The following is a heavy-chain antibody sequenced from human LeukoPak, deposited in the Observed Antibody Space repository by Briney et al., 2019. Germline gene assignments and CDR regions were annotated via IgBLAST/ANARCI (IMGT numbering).Heavy chain of an antibody. V-gene: IGHV1-2*02. CDR3: AREPALGALDY. D-gene: IGHD1-26*01. J-gene: IGHJ4*02. CDR1: VYTFTGYY. Sequence: ASVKVSCKASVYTFTGYYIHWVRQAPGQGLEWMGWINPNSGGTNYAQKFQGRVTMTRDTSISTAYMELSRLRSDDTAVYYCAREPALGALDYWGQGSLVTVSS. CDR2: INPNSGGT.